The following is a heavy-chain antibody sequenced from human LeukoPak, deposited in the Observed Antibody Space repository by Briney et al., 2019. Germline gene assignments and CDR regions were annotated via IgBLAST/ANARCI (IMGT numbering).Heavy chain of an antibody. Sequence: QPGRSLRLSCAASGFTFSSYVMHWVRQAPGKGLEWVAIISYDGSNEYYADSVKGRFTIPRDNSKNTLYLQMNSLRAEDTAVYYCARQGIVATMGDYWGQGTLVTVSS. CDR2: ISYDGSNE. CDR1: GFTFSSYV. D-gene: IGHD5-12*01. V-gene: IGHV3-30*04. J-gene: IGHJ4*02. CDR3: ARQGIVATMGDY.